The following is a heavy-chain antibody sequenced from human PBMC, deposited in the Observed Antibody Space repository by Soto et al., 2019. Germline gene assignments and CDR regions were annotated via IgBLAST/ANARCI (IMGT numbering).Heavy chain of an antibody. D-gene: IGHD2-2*01. CDR3: TRETVPPAYHYYDS. CDR2: IFSDGTT. Sequence: EVQLVETGGGLIQPGGSLRLSCAASGFTVSSNYMSWVRQPPGRGLEWVSVIFSDGTTYYADSLQGRFTISRDSSKNMLYLQMNSLRPDDTAVYYCTRETVPPAYHYYDSWGQGTLVTVSS. J-gene: IGHJ4*02. CDR1: GFTVSSNY. V-gene: IGHV3-53*02.